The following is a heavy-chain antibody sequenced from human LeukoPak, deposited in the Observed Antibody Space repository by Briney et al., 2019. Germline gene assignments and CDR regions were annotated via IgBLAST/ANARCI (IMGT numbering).Heavy chain of an antibody. V-gene: IGHV3-23*01. CDR3: AKDMKVRGIMSIDY. Sequence: PGGSLRLSCAASGFTFSSFAMSWVRQAPGKGLECVSTISGGGGSTYYADSVKGRFTISRDNSKNTVHLQMNSLRAEDTAIYYCAKDMKVRGIMSIDYWGQGTLVTVSS. CDR1: GFTFSSFA. J-gene: IGHJ4*02. D-gene: IGHD3-10*01. CDR2: ISGGGGST.